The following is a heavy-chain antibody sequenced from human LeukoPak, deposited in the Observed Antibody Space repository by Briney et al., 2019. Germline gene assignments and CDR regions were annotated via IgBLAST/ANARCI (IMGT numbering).Heavy chain of an antibody. V-gene: IGHV3-23*01. CDR1: GFTFSSYA. CDR3: AKDSGSSTYGDYVDAFDI. CDR2: ISGSGGST. Sequence: PGGSLSLSCAASGFTFSSYAMSWVRHAPGKGLEWVSAISGSGGSTYYADSVKGRFTISRDNSKNTLYLQMNSLRAEDTAVYYCAKDSGSSTYGDYVDAFDIWGQGTMVTVSS. D-gene: IGHD4-17*01. J-gene: IGHJ3*02.